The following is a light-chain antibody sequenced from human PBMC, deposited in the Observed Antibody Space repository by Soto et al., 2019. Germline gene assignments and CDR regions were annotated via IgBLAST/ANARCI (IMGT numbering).Light chain of an antibody. Sequence: EIVLPQSPDTLSLSPGESSTLSRRASQSVRSSYLAWYQQTPGQTNRLLIYAASSRATGIPDRFSGSGSGTDFTLTISRLEPEEFAVYYCQQYGTSPPTFGQGTRLEIK. CDR3: QQYGTSPPT. V-gene: IGKV3-20*01. CDR2: AAS. J-gene: IGKJ5*01. CDR1: QSVRSSY.